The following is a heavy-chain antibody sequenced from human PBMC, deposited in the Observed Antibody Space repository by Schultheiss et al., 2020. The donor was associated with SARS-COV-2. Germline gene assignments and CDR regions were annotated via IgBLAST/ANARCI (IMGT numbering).Heavy chain of an antibody. CDR1: GGSISSYY. Sequence: SQTLSLTCTVSGGSISSYYWSWIRQPPGKGLEWIGEINHSGSTNYNPSLKSRVTISVDTSKNQFSLKLSSVTAADTAVYYCARVYYDSSGYRQHFDLWGRGTLVTVSS. J-gene: IGHJ2*01. CDR2: INHSGST. CDR3: ARVYYDSSGYRQHFDL. V-gene: IGHV4-34*01. D-gene: IGHD3-22*01.